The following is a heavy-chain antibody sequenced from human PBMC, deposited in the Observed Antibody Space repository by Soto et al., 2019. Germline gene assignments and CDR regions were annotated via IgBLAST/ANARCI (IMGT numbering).Heavy chain of an antibody. J-gene: IGHJ6*03. CDR1: GYSFTSYW. Sequence: LGESLKIACKGSGYSFTSYWIGWVRQMPGKGLEWMGIIYPGDSDTRYSPSFQGQVTISADKSISTAYLQWSSLKASDTAMYYCARHRITIFGGTDYYYYMDVRGKGTTVTVSS. CDR2: IYPGDSDT. D-gene: IGHD3-3*01. CDR3: ARHRITIFGGTDYYYYMDV. V-gene: IGHV5-51*01.